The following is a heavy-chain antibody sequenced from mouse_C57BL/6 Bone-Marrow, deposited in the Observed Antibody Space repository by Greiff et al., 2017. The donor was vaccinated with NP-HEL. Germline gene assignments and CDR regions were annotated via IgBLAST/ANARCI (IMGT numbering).Heavy chain of an antibody. CDR3: ARRGQLRGGFAY. Sequence: QVQLQQSGAELVRPGPSVKMSCKASGYTFTNYWIGWAKQRPGHGLEWIGDIYPGGGYTNYNEKFKGKATLTADKSSSTAYMQFSSLTSEDSAIYYCARRGQLRGGFAYWGQGTLVTVSA. J-gene: IGHJ3*01. CDR2: IYPGGGYT. D-gene: IGHD3-2*02. V-gene: IGHV1-63*01. CDR1: GYTFTNYW.